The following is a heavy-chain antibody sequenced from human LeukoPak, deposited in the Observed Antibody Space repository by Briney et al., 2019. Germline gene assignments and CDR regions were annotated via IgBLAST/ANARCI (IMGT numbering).Heavy chain of an antibody. CDR1: GGSFSGYY. D-gene: IGHD3-10*01. CDR3: ARGTVLLWFGELDY. J-gene: IGHJ4*02. V-gene: IGHV4-34*01. Sequence: SETLSLTCAVYGGSFSGYYWTWIRQPPGKGLEWIGEMNHSGSANYNPSLKSRVTISVDTSKNQCSLRLSSVTAADTAVYYCARGTVLLWFGELDYWGQGTLVTVSS. CDR2: MNHSGSA.